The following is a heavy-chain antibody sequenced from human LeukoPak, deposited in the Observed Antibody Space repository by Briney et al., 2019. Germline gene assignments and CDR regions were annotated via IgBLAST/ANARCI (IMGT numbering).Heavy chain of an antibody. V-gene: IGHV3-23*01. CDR2: ISNSGGGT. CDR3: VKGDTIFGVVVSGYFYYMDV. CDR1: GFTFSNYD. J-gene: IGHJ6*03. Sequence: GGSLRLSCAASGFTFSNYDMSWVRQAPGKGLEWVSCISNSGGGTFYADSVKGRFTISRDNSKNTLYLQMNSLRAEDTAVYYCVKGDTIFGVVVSGYFYYMDVWGKGTTVTVSS. D-gene: IGHD3-3*01.